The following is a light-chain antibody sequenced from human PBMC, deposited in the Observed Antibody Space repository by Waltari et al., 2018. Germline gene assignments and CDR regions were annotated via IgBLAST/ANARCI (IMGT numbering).Light chain of an antibody. Sequence: EIVLTQSPGTLPLSPGEGATLSCRTSQTIRTTYLAWYQQKPGQAPTLLIYGTFSRATGSPDRVTGSGSGTDFSLTISSLGPEDFATYYCQQYDISPLTFGGGTKVEIK. V-gene: IGKV3-20*01. J-gene: IGKJ4*01. CDR3: QQYDISPLT. CDR2: GTF. CDR1: QTIRTTY.